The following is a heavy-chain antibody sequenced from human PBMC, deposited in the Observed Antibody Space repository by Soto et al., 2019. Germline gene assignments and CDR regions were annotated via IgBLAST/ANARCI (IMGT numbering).Heavy chain of an antibody. CDR3: AKERSWYFDL. CDR2: ISYDGGNK. J-gene: IGHJ2*01. D-gene: IGHD4-17*01. Sequence: GGSLRLSCAASGFTFSSYGMHWVRQAPGKGLEWVAVISYDGGNKYYADSVKGRFTISRGNSKNTLYLQMNSLRAEDTAVYYCAKERSWYFDLWGRGTLVTVSS. CDR1: GFTFSSYG. V-gene: IGHV3-30*18.